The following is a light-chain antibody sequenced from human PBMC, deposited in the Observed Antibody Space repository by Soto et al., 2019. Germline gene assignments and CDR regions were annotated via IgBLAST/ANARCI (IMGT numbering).Light chain of an antibody. CDR1: QSVSSN. J-gene: IGKJ1*01. CDR2: GAS. CDR3: QQYNKWPPET. V-gene: IGKV3-15*01. Sequence: EIFMTQSPSTLSVAAVDIATLSCRDSQSVSSNLAWYQQRPGQAPRLLIYGASTRATGIPARFSGSGSGTEFTLTISSLQSEDFAVYYCQQYNKWPPETFGQGTKVDIK.